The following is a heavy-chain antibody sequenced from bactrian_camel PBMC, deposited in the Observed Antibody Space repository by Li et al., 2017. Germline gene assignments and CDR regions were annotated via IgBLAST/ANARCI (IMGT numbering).Heavy chain of an antibody. Sequence: HVQLVESGGGSVQAGGSLRLACSASGYTNSNRCMGWFRQAPGQERQLVSFISSNGTTGYPESVKGRFTISVDSAKTTLTLQMNSLKTEDTAVYTRAAGITSRRNVGYCYPDKYYGQGTQVTVS. J-gene: IGHJ4*01. V-gene: IGHV3S55*01. CDR2: ISSNGTT. CDR1: GYTNSNRC. D-gene: IGHD2*01.